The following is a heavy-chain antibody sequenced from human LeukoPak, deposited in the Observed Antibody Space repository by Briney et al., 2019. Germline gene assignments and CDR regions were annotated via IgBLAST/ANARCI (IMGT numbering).Heavy chain of an antibody. J-gene: IGHJ4*02. CDR1: GYTLTELS. Sequence: ASVKVSCKVSGYTLTELSMHWVRQAPGKGLEWMGGFDPEDDETIYAQKFQGRVTMTEDTSTDTAYMELSSLRSEDTAVYYCATDGRRYSYGPADYWGQGTLVTVSS. V-gene: IGHV1-24*01. CDR2: FDPEDDET. CDR3: ATDGRRYSYGPADY. D-gene: IGHD5-18*01.